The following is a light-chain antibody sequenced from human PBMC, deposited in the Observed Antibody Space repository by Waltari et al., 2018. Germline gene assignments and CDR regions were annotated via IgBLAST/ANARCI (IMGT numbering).Light chain of an antibody. CDR1: QSVLYSSNNKNY. V-gene: IGKV4-1*01. CDR2: WAS. CDR3: QQYYSTPLT. J-gene: IGKJ4*01. Sequence: DIVMTQSPDSLAVSLGERATINCKSSQSVLYSSNNKNYLAWYQQKPGQPPKLLIYWASTRESGVPDRFSGSGSGTDFTLIISSLQAEDVAVYYCQQYYSTPLTFGGGTNVEIK.